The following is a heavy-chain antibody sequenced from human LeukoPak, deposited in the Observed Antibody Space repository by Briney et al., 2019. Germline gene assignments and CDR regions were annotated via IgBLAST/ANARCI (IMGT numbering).Heavy chain of an antibody. CDR3: ARDQTLPDAFDI. Sequence: GGSLRLSCVASGFTFGTYSMNWVRLAPGKGLEWVSSISRSSAYIYYADSVKGRFTISRDDAKNSLYLQVNSLRAEDTAMYYCARDQTLPDAFDIWGQGTMVTVSS. CDR1: GFTFGTYS. V-gene: IGHV3-21*06. CDR2: ISRSSAYI. J-gene: IGHJ3*02.